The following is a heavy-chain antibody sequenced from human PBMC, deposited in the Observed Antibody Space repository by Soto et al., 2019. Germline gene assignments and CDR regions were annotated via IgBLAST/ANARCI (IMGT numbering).Heavy chain of an antibody. CDR3: ARFSGGSYNTYYFYYGMDV. CDR1: GGTFSSYA. V-gene: IGHV1-69*13. CDR2: IIPIFGTA. Sequence: SVKVSCKASGGTFSSYAISWVRQAPGQGLEWMGGIIPIFGTANYAQKFQGRVTITADESMSTAYMELSSLRSEDTAVYYCARFSGGSYNTYYFYYGMDVWGQGTTVTVSS. D-gene: IGHD2-15*01. J-gene: IGHJ6*02.